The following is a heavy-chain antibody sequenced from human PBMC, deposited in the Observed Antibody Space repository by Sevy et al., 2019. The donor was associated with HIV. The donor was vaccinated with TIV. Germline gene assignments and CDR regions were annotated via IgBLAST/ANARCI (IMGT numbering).Heavy chain of an antibody. CDR2: IYTSGST. Sequence: SETLSLTCTVSGGSISSYYWSWIRQPAGKGLEWIGRIYTSGSTNYNPSLKSRVTMSVDTSKNQFSLKLSSVTAADTAGYYCARDWEGGWFGELRPLGGFDPWGQGTLVTVSS. CDR3: ARDWEGGWFGELRPLGGFDP. J-gene: IGHJ5*02. V-gene: IGHV4-4*07. CDR1: GGSISSYY. D-gene: IGHD3-10*01.